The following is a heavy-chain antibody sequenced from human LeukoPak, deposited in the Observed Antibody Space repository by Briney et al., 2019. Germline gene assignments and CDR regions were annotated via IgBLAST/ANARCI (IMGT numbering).Heavy chain of an antibody. D-gene: IGHD3-10*01. V-gene: IGHV1-18*01. Sequence: ASVKVSCEASGYTFTSYGISWVRQAPGQGLEWMGWISAYNCNTNYAQKLQGRVTMTTDTSTSTAYMELRSLRSDDTAVYYCARAPVLLWFGELLSPPDYWGQGTLVTVSS. CDR1: GYTFTSYG. J-gene: IGHJ4*02. CDR3: ARAPVLLWFGELLSPPDY. CDR2: ISAYNCNT.